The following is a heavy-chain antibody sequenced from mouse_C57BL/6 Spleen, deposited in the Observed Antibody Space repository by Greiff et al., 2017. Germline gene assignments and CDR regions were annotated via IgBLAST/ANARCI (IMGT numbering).Heavy chain of an antibody. CDR3: ARDSSGAWFAY. J-gene: IGHJ3*01. CDR2: IYPSDSET. D-gene: IGHD1-1*01. V-gene: IGHV1-61*01. Sequence: QVQLQQPGAKLVRPGSSVKLSCKASGYTFTSYWMDWVKQRPGQGLEWIGNIYPSDSETHYNQKFKDKATLTVDKSSSTAYMQLSSLTSEDSAVYYCARDSSGAWFAYWGQGTLVTVSA. CDR1: GYTFTSYW.